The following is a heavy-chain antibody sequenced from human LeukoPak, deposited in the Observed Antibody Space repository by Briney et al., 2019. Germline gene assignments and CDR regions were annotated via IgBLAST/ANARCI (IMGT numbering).Heavy chain of an antibody. CDR1: GGSISSGDYY. CDR2: IYYSGST. D-gene: IGHD5-12*01. CDR3: ARYSGYDDGYDY. Sequence: KSSETLSLTCTVSGGSISSGDYYWSWIRQPPGKGLEWFGYIYYSGSTYYNPSLKSRVTISVDTSKNQFSLKLSSVTAADTAVYYCARYSGYDDGYDYWGQGTLVTVSS. J-gene: IGHJ4*02. V-gene: IGHV4-30-4*01.